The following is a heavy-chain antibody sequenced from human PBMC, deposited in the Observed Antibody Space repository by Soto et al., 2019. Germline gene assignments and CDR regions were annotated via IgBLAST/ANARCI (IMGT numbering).Heavy chain of an antibody. J-gene: IGHJ3*02. CDR1: GFTFSSCA. CDR3: ARAPYCSSTSCYALGAFDI. D-gene: IGHD2-2*01. CDR2: ISSNGGST. Sequence: PGGSLRLSCAASGFTFSSCAMSWVRQAPGMGLEYVSAISSNGGSTYYANSVKGRFTISRDNSKNTLYLQMGSLRAEDMAVYYCARAPYCSSTSCYALGAFDIWGQGTMVTVSS. V-gene: IGHV3-64*01.